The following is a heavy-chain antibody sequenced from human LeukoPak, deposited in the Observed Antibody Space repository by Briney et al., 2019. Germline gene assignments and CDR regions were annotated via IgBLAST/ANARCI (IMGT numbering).Heavy chain of an antibody. CDR1: GFTFSSYA. Sequence: PGGSLRLSCAASGFTFSSYAMSWVRQAPGKGPEWVSAISGSGGSTYYADSVKGRFTISRDNSKNTLYLQMNSLRAEDTAVYYCAKVRSSGWYVDYFDYWGQGTLVTVSS. D-gene: IGHD6-19*01. J-gene: IGHJ4*02. V-gene: IGHV3-23*01. CDR2: ISGSGGST. CDR3: AKVRSSGWYVDYFDY.